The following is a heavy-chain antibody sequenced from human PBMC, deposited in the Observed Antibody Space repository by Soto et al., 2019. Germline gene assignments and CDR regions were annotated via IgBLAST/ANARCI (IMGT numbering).Heavy chain of an antibody. CDR1: GYTFTSHG. D-gene: IGHD3-16*01. CDR3: ARDRLGITVGGGMAY. V-gene: IGHV1-18*01. Sequence: GASVKVSCKSSGYTFTSHGISWVRQAPGQGLQWMGWISAYNGNTNYAQKLQGRVTMTTDTSTSTAYMELRSLRSDDTAVYYCARDRLGITVGGGMAYWGQGTLVTVSS. J-gene: IGHJ4*02. CDR2: ISAYNGNT.